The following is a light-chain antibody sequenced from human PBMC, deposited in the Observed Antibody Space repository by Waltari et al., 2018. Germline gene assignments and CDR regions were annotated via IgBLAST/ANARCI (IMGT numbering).Light chain of an antibody. CDR1: NLDNKY. V-gene: IGLV3-1*01. Sequence: SYEVTQPLSFSVSPGQTASITRPGDNLDNKYVYWYQQKAGQSPALVIYQDSKRPSGIPERFSGSNSGNTATLTISGTQDLDEADYYCQAWDSSRGYVFGTGTKVTVL. CDR3: QAWDSSRGYV. J-gene: IGLJ1*01. CDR2: QDS.